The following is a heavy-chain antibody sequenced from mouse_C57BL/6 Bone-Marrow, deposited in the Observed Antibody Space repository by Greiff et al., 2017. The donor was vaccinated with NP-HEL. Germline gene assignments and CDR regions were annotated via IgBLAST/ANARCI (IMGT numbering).Heavy chain of an antibody. CDR1: GYTFTSYW. D-gene: IGHD1-1*01. CDR2: INPSNGGT. V-gene: IGHV1-53*01. J-gene: IGHJ3*01. Sequence: QVQLQQPGTELVKPGASVKLSCKASGYTFTSYWMHWVKQRPGQGLEWIGNINPSNGGTNYNEKFKSKATLTVDKSSSTAYMQLSSLTSEDSAVFYWGRGLGLLRFLFAFWGQGNLVPVSA. CDR3: GRGLGLLRFLFAF.